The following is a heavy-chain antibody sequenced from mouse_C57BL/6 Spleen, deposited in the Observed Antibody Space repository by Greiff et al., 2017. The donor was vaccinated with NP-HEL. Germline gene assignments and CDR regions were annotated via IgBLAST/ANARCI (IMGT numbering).Heavy chain of an antibody. D-gene: IGHD1-1*01. CDR2: IDPSDSYT. J-gene: IGHJ2*01. V-gene: IGHV1-50*01. Sequence: QVQLKQPGAELVKPGASVKLSCKASGYTFTSYWMQWVKQRPGQGLEWIGEIDPSDSYTNYNQKFKGKATLTVDTSSSTAYMQLSSLTSEDSAVYYCARVTTVPFDYWGQGTTLTVSS. CDR3: ARVTTVPFDY. CDR1: GYTFTSYW.